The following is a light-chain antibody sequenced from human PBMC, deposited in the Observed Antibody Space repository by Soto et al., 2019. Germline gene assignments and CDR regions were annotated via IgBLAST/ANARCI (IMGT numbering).Light chain of an antibody. J-gene: IGKJ3*01. Sequence: DIQMTQSPSSLSASVGDRVTITCQASHDITSHLNWYQHKPGKAPKLLIYDAYILEAGVPSRFSGSGSGTDFTFPISSLQPEDVATYYCQKCDYLPIFGPGTTVDFK. CDR1: HDITSH. CDR2: DAY. CDR3: QKCDYLPI. V-gene: IGKV1-33*01.